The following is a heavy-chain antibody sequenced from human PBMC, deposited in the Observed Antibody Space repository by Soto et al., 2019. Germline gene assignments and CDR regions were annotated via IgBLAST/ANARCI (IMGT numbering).Heavy chain of an antibody. D-gene: IGHD6-19*01. J-gene: IGHJ4*02. V-gene: IGHV4-59*01. CDR3: ARRVAVPGAHIDY. CDR1: GGSISSSY. Sequence: SETLALTCIVSGGSISSSYLIWIRQSPGKGLEWLGYVYYTGSTNYSPSLRSRVSISVDTSKNEFSLRLSSVTAADTAVYFCARRVAVPGAHIDYWGQGTQVTVPS. CDR2: VYYTGST.